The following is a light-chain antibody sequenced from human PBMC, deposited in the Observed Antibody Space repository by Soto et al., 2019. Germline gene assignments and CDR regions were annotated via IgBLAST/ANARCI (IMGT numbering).Light chain of an antibody. CDR2: TAS. CDR1: QGISNY. CDR3: QNYNSAPQLT. V-gene: IGKV1-27*01. Sequence: DIQMTQSPSSLSASVGDRVTITCRASQGISNYLAWYQQKPGKVPKLLIYTASTLQSGVPSRFSGSGSGTDFTLTISSLQPEDVATYYCQNYNSAPQLTFGGGTKLEIK. J-gene: IGKJ4*01.